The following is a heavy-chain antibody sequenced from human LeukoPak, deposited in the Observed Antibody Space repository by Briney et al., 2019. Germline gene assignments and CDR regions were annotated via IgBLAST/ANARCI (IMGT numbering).Heavy chain of an antibody. CDR2: IKQDGSEK. CDR1: GFNISDFW. CDR3: ARVGSELPSFDY. J-gene: IGHJ4*02. Sequence: AGGSLRLSCAASGFNISDFWMTWVRQAPGKGLEWVANIKQDGSEKHYVDSVKGRFTISRDNAKNSLYLQMNSLRAEDTAVYYCARVGSELPSFDYWGQGTLVTVSS. D-gene: IGHD1-26*01. V-gene: IGHV3-7*01.